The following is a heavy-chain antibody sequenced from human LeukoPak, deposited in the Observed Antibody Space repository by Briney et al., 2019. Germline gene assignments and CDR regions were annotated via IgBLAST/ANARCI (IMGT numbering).Heavy chain of an antibody. CDR1: GGSISSYY. CDR3: ARAGDGYLYGRYFDY. D-gene: IGHD5-24*01. CDR2: IYYSGST. V-gene: IGHV4-59*01. Sequence: SETLSLTCTVAGGSISSYYWSWIRQPPGKGLEWIGYIYYSGSTNYNPSLKSRVTISVDTSKNQFSLKLSSVTAADTAVYYCARAGDGYLYGRYFDYWGQGTLVTVSS. J-gene: IGHJ4*02.